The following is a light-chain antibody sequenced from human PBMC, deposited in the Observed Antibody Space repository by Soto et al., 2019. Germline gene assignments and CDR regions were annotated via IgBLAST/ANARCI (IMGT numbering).Light chain of an antibody. Sequence: IISCTGSSSNIGAGYDVHWYQQLPGTAPKLLIYGNSNRPSGVPDRFSGSKSGTSASLAITGLQAEDEADYYCQSYDSSLSAVFGTGTKVTVL. J-gene: IGLJ1*01. CDR2: GNS. V-gene: IGLV1-40*01. CDR1: SSNIGAGYD. CDR3: QSYDSSLSAV.